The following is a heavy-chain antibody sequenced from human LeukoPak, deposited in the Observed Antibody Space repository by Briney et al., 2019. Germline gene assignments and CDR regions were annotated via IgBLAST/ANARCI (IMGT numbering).Heavy chain of an antibody. Sequence: PGGSLRLSCAASGFTFSSYSMNWVRQAPGKGLEWVSSISSSSSYIYYADSVKGRFTISRDNAKNSLYLQMNSLRAEDTAVYYCAKEGYGSIFGVVITHYFDYWGQGTLVTVSS. J-gene: IGHJ4*02. CDR2: ISSSSSYI. V-gene: IGHV3-21*04. D-gene: IGHD3-3*01. CDR3: AKEGYGSIFGVVITHYFDY. CDR1: GFTFSSYS.